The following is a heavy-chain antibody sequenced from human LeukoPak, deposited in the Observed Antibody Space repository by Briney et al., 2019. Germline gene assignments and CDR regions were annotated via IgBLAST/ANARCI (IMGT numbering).Heavy chain of an antibody. CDR2: IIPILGIA. D-gene: IGHD5-24*01. Sequence: GASVKVSCKASGYTFTSYAISWVRQAPGQGLEWMGRIIPILGIANYAQKFQGRVTITADKSTSTAYMELSSLRSEDTAVYYCARVLDDYGDYWGQGTLVTVSS. CDR1: GYTFTSYA. J-gene: IGHJ4*02. CDR3: ARVLDDYGDY. V-gene: IGHV1-69*04.